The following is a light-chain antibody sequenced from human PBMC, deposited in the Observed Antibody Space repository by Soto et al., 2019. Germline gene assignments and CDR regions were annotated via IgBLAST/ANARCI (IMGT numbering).Light chain of an antibody. J-gene: IGKJ5*01. V-gene: IGKV3-20*01. Sequence: EIVLPQSPATLSLSQGERATLSCRASQSVSSNYLAWYQQKPGQAPRLLIYGASSRATGIPERFSGSGSGTDFTLTISRLEPEDFAVYYCQHYGSSLSITFGQGTRLEI. CDR1: QSVSSNY. CDR3: QHYGSSLSIT. CDR2: GAS.